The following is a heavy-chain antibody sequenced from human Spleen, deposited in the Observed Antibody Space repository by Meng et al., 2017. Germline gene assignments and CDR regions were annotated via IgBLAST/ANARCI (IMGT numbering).Heavy chain of an antibody. CDR1: GGSFSGYY. CDR3: ARAATVTKNYFDY. CDR2: INHSGST. J-gene: IGHJ4*02. V-gene: IGHV4-34*01. D-gene: IGHD4-17*01. Sequence: HVQLQQWGAGLLKPSETLSLTCAVYGGSFSGYYWSWIRQPPGKGLEWIGEINHSGSTNYNPSLKSRVTISVDTSKNQFSLKLSSVTAADTAVYYCARAATVTKNYFDYWGQGTLVTVSS.